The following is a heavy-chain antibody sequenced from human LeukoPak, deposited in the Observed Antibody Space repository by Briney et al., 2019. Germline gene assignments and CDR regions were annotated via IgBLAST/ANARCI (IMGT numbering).Heavy chain of an antibody. J-gene: IGHJ5*02. CDR2: IYYSGST. Sequence: SETLSLTCTVSGGSISSSSYYWGWIRQPPGKGLEWIGSIYYSGSTYYNPSLKSRVTISVDTSKNQFSLKLSSVTAADTAVYYCARESRYSSSWYTTNWFDPWGQGTLVTVSS. D-gene: IGHD6-13*01. V-gene: IGHV4-39*07. CDR3: ARESRYSSSWYTTNWFDP. CDR1: GGSISSSSYY.